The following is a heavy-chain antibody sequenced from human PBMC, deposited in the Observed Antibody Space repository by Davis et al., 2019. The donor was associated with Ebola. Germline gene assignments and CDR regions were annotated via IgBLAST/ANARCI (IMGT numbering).Heavy chain of an antibody. V-gene: IGHV1-69*04. J-gene: IGHJ4*02. D-gene: IGHD3-22*01. CDR2: IIPILGIA. CDR1: GYTFTSYD. CDR3: ARGRRDYYDSSGYYYVGWYFDY. Sequence: AASVKVSCKASGYTFTSYDISWVRQAPGQGLEWMGRIIPILGIANYAQKFQGRVTITADKSTSTAYMELSSLRSEDTAVYYCARGRRDYYDSSGYYYVGWYFDYWGQGTLVTVSS.